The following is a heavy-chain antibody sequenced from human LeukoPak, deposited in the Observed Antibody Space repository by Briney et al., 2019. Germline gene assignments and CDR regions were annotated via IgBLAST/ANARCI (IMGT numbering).Heavy chain of an antibody. J-gene: IGHJ4*02. V-gene: IGHV3-23*01. CDR1: GFTFSSYA. CDR3: AKASHSSSWYSALDY. D-gene: IGHD6-13*01. Sequence: GGSLRLSCAASGFTFSSYAMGWVRQAPGKGLEWVSAISGSGSSTYYADSVKGRFTISRDNSKNTMYLQMNSLRAEDTAVYYCAKASHSSSWYSALDYWGQGTLVTVSS. CDR2: ISGSGSST.